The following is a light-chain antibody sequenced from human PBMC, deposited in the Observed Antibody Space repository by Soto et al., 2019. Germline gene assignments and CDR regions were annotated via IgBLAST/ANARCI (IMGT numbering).Light chain of an antibody. J-gene: IGLJ7*01. CDR1: SSDVGGYNY. Sequence: QSALTQPASVSGSPGQSITISCTGTSSDVGGYNYVSWYQQHPGKAPKVMIYDVSNRPSGVSNRFSGSKSGNTAFLTISGLQAEDEADYYCNSYTTSSTLPYVFGSGTQLTVL. V-gene: IGLV2-14*03. CDR3: NSYTTSSTLPYV. CDR2: DVS.